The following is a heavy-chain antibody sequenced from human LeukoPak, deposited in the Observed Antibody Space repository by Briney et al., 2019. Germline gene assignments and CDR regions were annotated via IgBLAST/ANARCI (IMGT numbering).Heavy chain of an antibody. CDR1: GYTFTGYY. J-gene: IGHJ4*02. D-gene: IGHD6-13*01. CDR3: ARFSGIAAAGPEDLDY. Sequence: ASVKVSCKASGYTFTGYYMHWVRQAPGQGLEWMGWINPNSGGTNYAQKFQGRVTMTRDTSTSTVYMELSSLRSEDTAVYYCARFSGIAAAGPEDLDYWGQGTLVTVSS. V-gene: IGHV1-2*02. CDR2: INPNSGGT.